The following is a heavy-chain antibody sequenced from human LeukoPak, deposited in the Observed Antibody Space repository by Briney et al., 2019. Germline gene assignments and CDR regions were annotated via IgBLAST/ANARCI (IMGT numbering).Heavy chain of an antibody. J-gene: IGHJ4*02. CDR1: GYTFNNHY. V-gene: IGHV1-46*02. CDR2: INPSGGST. D-gene: IGHD6-19*01. CDR3: ARQGTYSSAIGMGY. Sequence: ASVKVSCKASGYTFNNHYMYWVRQAPGQGLEWMGVINPSGGSTSYAQRFQGRVTMTRDTSTRTVYMEVNSLRSEDTAVYYCARQGTYSSAIGMGYWGQGTLVTVSS.